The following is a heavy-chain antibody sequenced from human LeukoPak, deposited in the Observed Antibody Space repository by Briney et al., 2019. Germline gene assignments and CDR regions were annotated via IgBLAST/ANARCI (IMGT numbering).Heavy chain of an antibody. D-gene: IGHD1-20*01. Sequence: ASVKVSCKASGGTFSSYAISWVRQAPGQGLEWMGWISAYNGITNYAQKLQGRVTMTTDTSTSTAYMELRSLRSDDTAVYYCARVPYNWNDEWVGTQGYFDYWGQGTLVTVSS. J-gene: IGHJ4*02. CDR1: GGTFSSYA. V-gene: IGHV1-18*01. CDR2: ISAYNGIT. CDR3: ARVPYNWNDEWVGTQGYFDY.